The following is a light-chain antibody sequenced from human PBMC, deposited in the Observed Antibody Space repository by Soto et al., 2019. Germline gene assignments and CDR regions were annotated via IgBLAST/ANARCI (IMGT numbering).Light chain of an antibody. V-gene: IGKV3D-20*02. CDR2: AAS. CDR3: QQRSNWPPIT. CDR1: QSVSSSF. Sequence: EIVLTQSPGTLSLSPGERATLSCRASQSVSSSFLAWYQQKPGQTPRLLIYAASSRATGIPDRFSGSGSGTDFTLTISTLEPEDFAVYHCQQRSNWPPITFGQGTRLEI. J-gene: IGKJ5*01.